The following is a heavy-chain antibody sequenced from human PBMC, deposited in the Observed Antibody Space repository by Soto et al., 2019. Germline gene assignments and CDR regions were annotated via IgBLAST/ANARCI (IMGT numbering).Heavy chain of an antibody. CDR1: GGSISSYY. CDR2: IYYRGST. Sequence: QVQLQESGPGLVKPSETLSLTCTVSGGSISSYYWSWIRQPPGKGLEWIGYIYYRGSTNYNPSLKSRVTMSPDTSKSQSSLKLSSVAAADTAVNYCARAFGYDYRSGYLGHYVDYWGQGTLVTVSS. D-gene: IGHD3-22*01. J-gene: IGHJ4*02. V-gene: IGHV4-59*01. CDR3: ARAFGYDYRSGYLGHYVDY.